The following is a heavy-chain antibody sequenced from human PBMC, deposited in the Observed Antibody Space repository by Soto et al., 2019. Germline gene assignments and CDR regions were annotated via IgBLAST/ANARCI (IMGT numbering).Heavy chain of an antibody. D-gene: IGHD3-22*01. CDR3: ARESFYDSGGFHGFDY. J-gene: IGHJ4*02. V-gene: IGHV4-59*01. CDR2: IYYSGST. CDR1: GDSISSYY. Sequence: PSETLSLTCTVSGDSISSYYCSWIRQPPGKGLEWIGYIYYSGSTNYNPSLKSRVTISVDTSKNQFSLKLSSVTAADTAVYYCARESFYDSGGFHGFDYWGQGTLVTVSS.